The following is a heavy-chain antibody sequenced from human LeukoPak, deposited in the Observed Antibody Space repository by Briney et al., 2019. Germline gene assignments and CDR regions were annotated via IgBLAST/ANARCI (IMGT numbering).Heavy chain of an antibody. CDR2: IWYDGSNK. CDR1: GFTFSNYG. Sequence: GGSLRLSCAASGFTFSNYGMHWVRQAPGKGLEWVAVIWYDGSNKYYADSVKGRFTISRDNSKNTLYLQMNSLRAEDTAVYYCAKGIVVVPAAKSFDYWGQGTLVTVSS. V-gene: IGHV3-33*06. J-gene: IGHJ4*02. D-gene: IGHD2-2*01. CDR3: AKGIVVVPAAKSFDY.